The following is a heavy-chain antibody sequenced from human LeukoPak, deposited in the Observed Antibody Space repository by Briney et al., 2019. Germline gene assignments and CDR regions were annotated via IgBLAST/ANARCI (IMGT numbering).Heavy chain of an antibody. J-gene: IGHJ4*02. CDR3: ARGNDYWSGYIDY. CDR1: GFAFSSQW. CDR2: VKNDGSST. V-gene: IGHV3-74*01. D-gene: IGHD3-3*01. Sequence: GGSLRLSCAASGFAFSSQWMHWVRQAPGKGLVWVSHVKNDGSSTNYADSVRGRFTISRDNAKNTLYLQMNSLRAEDTAVYYCARGNDYWSGYIDYWGQGTLVTVSS.